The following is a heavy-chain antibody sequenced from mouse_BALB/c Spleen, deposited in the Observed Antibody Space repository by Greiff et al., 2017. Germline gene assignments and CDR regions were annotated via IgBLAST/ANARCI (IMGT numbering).Heavy chain of an antibody. J-gene: IGHJ1*01. Sequence: EVKLVESGPSLVKPSQTLSLTCSVTGDSITSGYWNWIRKFPGNKLEYMGYISYSGSTYYNPSLKSRISITRDTSKNQYYLQLNSVTTEDTATYYCARYGVLRGYFDVWGAGTTVTVSS. D-gene: IGHD1-1*01. CDR1: GDSITSGY. CDR3: ARYGVLRGYFDV. CDR2: ISYSGST. V-gene: IGHV3-8*02.